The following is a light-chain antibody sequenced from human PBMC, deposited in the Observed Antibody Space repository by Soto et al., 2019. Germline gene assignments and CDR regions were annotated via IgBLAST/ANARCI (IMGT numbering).Light chain of an antibody. Sequence: EIVMTQSPATLSVSPGEGATLSCRASQSVSSNLAWYQQKPGQAPRLLIFGASTRATGIPARFSGSGSGPEFSLTISALQSEDFAIYYCQQYSNWPLTFGGGTKVGIK. V-gene: IGKV3-15*01. CDR2: GAS. CDR1: QSVSSN. J-gene: IGKJ4*01. CDR3: QQYSNWPLT.